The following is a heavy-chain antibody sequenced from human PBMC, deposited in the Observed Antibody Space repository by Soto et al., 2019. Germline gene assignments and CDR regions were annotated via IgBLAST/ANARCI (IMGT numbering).Heavy chain of an antibody. CDR1: GDTFSGYA. D-gene: IGHD6-6*01. CDR2: IIPIFGTA. CDR3: ASLSLSSSSYVY. Sequence: GASVKVSCKASGDTFSGYAISWVRQAPGQGLEWMGGIIPIFGTANYAQKFQGRVTITADKSTSTAYMELSSLRSEDTAAYYCASLSLSSSSYVYWGQGTLVTVSS. V-gene: IGHV1-69*06. J-gene: IGHJ4*02.